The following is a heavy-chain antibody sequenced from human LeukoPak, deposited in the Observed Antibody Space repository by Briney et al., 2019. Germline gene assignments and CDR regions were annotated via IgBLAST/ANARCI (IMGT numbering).Heavy chain of an antibody. CDR2: ISSSSSYI. CDR3: ARDQERYFSFDP. Sequence: PGGSLRLSCAASGFTFSSYSMNWVRQAPGKGLEWVSSISSSSSYIYYADSVKGRFTISRDNAKNSLYLQMNSLRAEDTAVYYCARDQERYFSFDPWGQGTLVTVSS. D-gene: IGHD2/OR15-2a*01. CDR1: GFTFSSYS. V-gene: IGHV3-21*01. J-gene: IGHJ5*02.